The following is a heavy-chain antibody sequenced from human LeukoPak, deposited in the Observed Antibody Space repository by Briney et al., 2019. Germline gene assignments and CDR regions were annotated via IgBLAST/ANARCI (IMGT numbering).Heavy chain of an antibody. CDR3: ARYYYDSGSYTFDY. CDR2: IYWDDNK. D-gene: IGHD3-10*01. J-gene: IGHJ4*02. V-gene: IGHV2-5*02. CDR1: GFSLSTSGVG. Sequence: SGPTLVKPTQTLTLPCTFSGFSLSTSGVGVGWIRQPPGKALEWLALIYWDDNKRYSPSLKSRLTITKDTSKNQVVLTMTNMDPVDTATYYCARYYYDSGSYTFDYWGQGTLVTVSS.